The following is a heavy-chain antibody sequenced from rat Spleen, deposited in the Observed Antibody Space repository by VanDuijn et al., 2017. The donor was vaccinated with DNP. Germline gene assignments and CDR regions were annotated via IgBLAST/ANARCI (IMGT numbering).Heavy chain of an antibody. D-gene: IGHD1-4*01. CDR1: VFHFSFYS. Sequence: EVKLVESGGGLVQPAKSLKLSCAAPVFHFSFYSIAWVRQAPGQGLEWIGEINEGGITMNYAPSLKDKFTISRDNAQNTLYLQMNKLGSEDTAIYYCSRAQFTRVLDYWGQGVMVTVSS. J-gene: IGHJ2*01. CDR3: SRAQFTRVLDY. CDR2: INEGGITM. V-gene: IGHV4-2*01.